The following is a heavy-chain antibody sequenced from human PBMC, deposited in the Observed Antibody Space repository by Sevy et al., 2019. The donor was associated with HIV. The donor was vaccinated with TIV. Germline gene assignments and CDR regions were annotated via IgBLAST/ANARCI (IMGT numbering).Heavy chain of an antibody. D-gene: IGHD5-18*01. Sequence: SETLSLTCTVSGDSFSSYFWAWIRQPAGKGLERIGRINTSGSTNYNPSLKSRVTMSVDTSKSQFSLKVTSLTAADTAIYFCARSNWVTATNGFSKSYYFDYWCQGSLVTVSS. CDR1: GDSFSSYF. J-gene: IGHJ4*02. V-gene: IGHV4-4*07. CDR2: INTSGST. CDR3: ARSNWVTATNGFSKSYYFDY.